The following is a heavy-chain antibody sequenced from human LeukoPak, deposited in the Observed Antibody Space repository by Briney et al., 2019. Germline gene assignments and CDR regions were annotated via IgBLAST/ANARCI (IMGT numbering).Heavy chain of an antibody. D-gene: IGHD1-1*01. Sequence: SETLSLTCAVSGAPFSNFYWSWIRQYPGKGPEWIGEINHSGYTNYNPSLKSRVTISVDTPKNQFSLKVNSVTAADTAVYYCARQLYGSDYWGQGTLVTVSS. CDR2: INHSGYT. CDR1: GAPFSNFY. V-gene: IGHV4-34*01. CDR3: ARQLYGSDY. J-gene: IGHJ4*02.